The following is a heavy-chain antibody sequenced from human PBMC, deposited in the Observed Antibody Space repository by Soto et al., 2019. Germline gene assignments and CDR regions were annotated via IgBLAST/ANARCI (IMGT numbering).Heavy chain of an antibody. CDR1: GGSISSGGYY. CDR3: AINDSSGFRGFQH. Sequence: QVQLQESGPGLVKPSHTLSLTCTVSGGSISSGGYYWSWIRQHPGKGLEWIGYIYYSGSTSYNPSLKSRVTISVDTSKNQFSLKLSSVTDADTSVYYCAINDSSGFRGFQHWGQGTLVTVSS. CDR2: IYYSGST. D-gene: IGHD3-22*01. V-gene: IGHV4-31*03. J-gene: IGHJ1*01.